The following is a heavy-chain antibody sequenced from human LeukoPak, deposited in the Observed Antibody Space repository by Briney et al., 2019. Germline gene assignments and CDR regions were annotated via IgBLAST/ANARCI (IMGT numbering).Heavy chain of an antibody. CDR1: GFTFSTYS. V-gene: IGHV3-7*01. CDR2: IKEDGSEK. CDR3: ARETTGGSCFSSTCDYFDY. Sequence: PGGSLRLSCAASGFTFSTYSMNWVRQAPGKGLEWVANIKEDGSEKYYVDSVKGRFTFSRDNAKNSLYLQMNSLRAEDTAVYYCARETTGGSCFSSTCDYFDYWGQGTLVTVSS. J-gene: IGHJ4*02. D-gene: IGHD2-15*01.